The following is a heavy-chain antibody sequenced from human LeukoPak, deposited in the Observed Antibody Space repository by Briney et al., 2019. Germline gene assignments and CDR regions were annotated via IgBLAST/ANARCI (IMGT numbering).Heavy chain of an antibody. CDR3: ARDPKDFYDTSNYLYFDY. V-gene: IGHV3-23*01. CDR2: ISGSGGSI. D-gene: IGHD3-22*01. CDR1: GFTFSSYA. J-gene: IGHJ4*02. Sequence: GGSLRLSCAASGFTFSSYAMSWVRQAPGKGLEWVSAISGSGGSIYYADSVKGRFTISRDNSKNTLYLQMNSLRAEDTAVYYCARDPKDFYDTSNYLYFDYWGRGTLVTVSS.